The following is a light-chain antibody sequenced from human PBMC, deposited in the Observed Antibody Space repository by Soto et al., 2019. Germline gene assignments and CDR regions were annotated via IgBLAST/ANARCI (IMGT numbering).Light chain of an antibody. V-gene: IGKV1-5*03. CDR1: QTISSW. Sequence: DIQMTQSPSTLSASVGDRVTITCRASQTISSWLAWYQQKPGKAPKLLIYKAAALESGVPSRFSGSGFGTEFTLTISSLQPDDFATYYCQQHNGNSLTFGGGTKVEI. CDR3: QQHNGNSLT. CDR2: KAA. J-gene: IGKJ4*01.